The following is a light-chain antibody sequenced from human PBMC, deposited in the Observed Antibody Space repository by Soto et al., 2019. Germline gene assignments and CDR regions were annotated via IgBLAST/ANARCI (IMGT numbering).Light chain of an antibody. V-gene: IGKV1-39*01. CDR2: ASS. J-gene: IGKJ2*01. CDR3: QQSYSSPRT. CDR1: QSITTY. Sequence: DIQMTQSPSSLSASVGDRVTIACRASQSITTYLNWYQQKPGKAPKLLIFASSSLQSGVPSRFSGGGSETDFTLTISSLQPDDFATDYCQQSYSSPRTFGQGTKLEIK.